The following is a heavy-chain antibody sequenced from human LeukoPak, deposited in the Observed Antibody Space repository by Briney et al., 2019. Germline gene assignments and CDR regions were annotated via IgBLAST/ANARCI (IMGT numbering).Heavy chain of an antibody. Sequence: GGSLRLSRAASGFTVSSNYMSWVRQAPGKGLEWVSVIYSGGSTYYADSVKGRFTISRDNSKNTLYLQMNSLRAEDTAVYYCARHSMATGDDFDYWGQGTLVTVSS. J-gene: IGHJ4*02. CDR2: IYSGGST. CDR3: ARHSMATGDDFDY. D-gene: IGHD5-12*01. CDR1: GFTVSSNY. V-gene: IGHV3-53*01.